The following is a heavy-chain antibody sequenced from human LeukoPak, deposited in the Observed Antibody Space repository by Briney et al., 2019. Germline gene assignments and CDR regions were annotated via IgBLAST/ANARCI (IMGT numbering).Heavy chain of an antibody. Sequence: PSETLSLTCTVSGGPISSYYWSWIRQPPGKGLEWIGYIYYSGSTNYNPSLKSRVTISVDTSKNQFSLKLSSVTAADTAVYYCARPRGCGSARCNNFDYWGQGTLVTVSS. D-gene: IGHD2-2*01. CDR3: ARPRGCGSARCNNFDY. CDR1: GGPISSYY. J-gene: IGHJ4*02. V-gene: IGHV4-59*01. CDR2: IYYSGST.